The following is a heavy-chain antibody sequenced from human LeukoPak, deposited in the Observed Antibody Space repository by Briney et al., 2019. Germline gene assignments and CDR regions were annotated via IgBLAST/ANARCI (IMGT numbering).Heavy chain of an antibody. CDR2: ISGSGDYT. V-gene: IGHV3-23*01. J-gene: IGHJ4*02. CDR1: GFTFSSYA. CDR3: ARDLPSDY. Sequence: GGSLRLSCAASGFTFSSYAMSWVRQAPGRGLEWVSTISGSGDYTFYADSVKGRFTISRDNAKNSLYLQMNSLRAEDTAVYYCARDLPSDYWGQGTLVTVSS.